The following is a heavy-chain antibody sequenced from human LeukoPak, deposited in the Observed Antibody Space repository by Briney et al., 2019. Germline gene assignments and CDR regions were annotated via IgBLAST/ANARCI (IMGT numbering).Heavy chain of an antibody. CDR2: ISRDGSTP. D-gene: IGHD3-16*01. V-gene: IGHV3-43*01. CDR3: ARDIRGNYFDS. J-gene: IGHJ4*02. CDR1: GFIFDDSL. Sequence: GGSLRLSCVASGFIFDDSLMHWVRQAPGKGLEWISLISRDGSTPYYADSVKGRFTISRDNSKNSLFLQMNSLAPEDTAVYYCARDIRGNYFDSWGQGTLVTVSS.